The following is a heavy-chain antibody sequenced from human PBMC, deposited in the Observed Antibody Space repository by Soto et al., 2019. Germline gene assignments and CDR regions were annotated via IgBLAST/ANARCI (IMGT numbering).Heavy chain of an antibody. CDR1: GGSISSSSNY. V-gene: IGHV4-39*01. CDR2: IYYSGST. Sequence: PSETLSLTCTVSGGSISSSSNYWGWIRQPPGKGLEWIGSIYYSGSTYYNPSLKSRVTISVDTSKNQFSLKLRSVTAADTAVYYCATSATYFDYWGQGTLVTVSS. CDR3: ATSATYFDY. D-gene: IGHD2-2*01. J-gene: IGHJ4*02.